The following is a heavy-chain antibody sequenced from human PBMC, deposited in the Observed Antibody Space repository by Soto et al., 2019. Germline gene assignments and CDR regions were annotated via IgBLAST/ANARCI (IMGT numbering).Heavy chain of an antibody. Sequence: ASVKVSCKASGYTFTSYDINWVRQATGQGLEWMGWMNPNSGNTGYAQKFQGRVTMTRNTSISTAYMELSSLRSEDMAVYYCARGGRPINYDFWSGYYDVGYWFDPWGQGTLVTVSS. J-gene: IGHJ5*02. D-gene: IGHD3-3*01. CDR1: GYTFTSYD. CDR3: ARGGRPINYDFWSGYYDVGYWFDP. CDR2: MNPNSGNT. V-gene: IGHV1-8*01.